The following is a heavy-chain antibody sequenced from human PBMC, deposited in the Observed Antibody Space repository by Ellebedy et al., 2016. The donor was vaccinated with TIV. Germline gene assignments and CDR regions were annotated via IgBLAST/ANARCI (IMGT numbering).Heavy chain of an antibody. CDR3: ARDIDCITMVRGVYCYGMDV. V-gene: IGHV3-13*01. D-gene: IGHD3-10*01. J-gene: IGHJ6*02. Sequence: GESLKISCAASGFTFSSHDMHWVRQPTGKGLEWVSGITSAGDTYYLGSVKGRFIISRDSAKNSLYLQMNSLRAEDTAVYYCARDIDCITMVRGVYCYGMDVWGQGTTVTVSS. CDR1: GFTFSSHD. CDR2: ITSAGDT.